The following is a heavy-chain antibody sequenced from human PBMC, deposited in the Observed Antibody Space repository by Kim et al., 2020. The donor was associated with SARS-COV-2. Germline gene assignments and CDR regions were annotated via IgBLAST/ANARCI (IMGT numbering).Heavy chain of an antibody. CDR1: GFTFSGYW. V-gene: IGHV3-7*01. J-gene: IGHJ2*01. CDR3: ETMYGPRYFDL. Sequence: GGSLRLSCAGSGFTFSGYWMTWVRQAPGKGLEWVANIKQDGSEKYYVDSVKGRFTISRDNAKKSLYLQMNSLRADDTAVYYCETMYGPRYFDLWGRGTLVTVSS. CDR2: IKQDGSEK. D-gene: IGHD2-8*01.